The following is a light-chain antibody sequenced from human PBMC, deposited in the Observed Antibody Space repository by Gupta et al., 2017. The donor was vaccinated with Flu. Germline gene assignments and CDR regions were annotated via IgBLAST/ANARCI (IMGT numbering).Light chain of an antibody. Sequence: QSALTQPASVSGSPGQSITISCIGTSSDVGGYNYVSWYQQHPGKAPKLIIYEVSNRPSGVSNRFSGSKSGNTASLTISGLQAEDEAEYYCSSYTSSSTLKGVFGGGTKLTVL. CDR2: EVS. J-gene: IGLJ3*02. CDR3: SSYTSSSTLKGV. CDR1: SSDVGGYNY. V-gene: IGLV2-14*01.